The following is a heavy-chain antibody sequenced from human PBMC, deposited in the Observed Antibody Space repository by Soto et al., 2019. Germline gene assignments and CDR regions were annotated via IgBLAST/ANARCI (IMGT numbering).Heavy chain of an antibody. V-gene: IGHV3-15*07. J-gene: IGHJ6*02. CDR2: IKSKTDGGTT. D-gene: IGHD2-15*01. Sequence: GGSLRLSCAASGFTFSNAWMNWVRQAPGKGLEWVGRIKSKTDGGTTDYAAPVKGRFTISRDDSKNTLYLQMNSLKTEDTAVYYCTTTGGVVVVAATPYYYYGMDVWGQGTTVTVSS. CDR1: GFTFSNAW. CDR3: TTTGGVVVVAATPYYYYGMDV.